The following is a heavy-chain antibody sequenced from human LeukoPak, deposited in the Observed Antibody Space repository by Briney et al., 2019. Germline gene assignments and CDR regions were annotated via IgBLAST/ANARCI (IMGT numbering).Heavy chain of an antibody. D-gene: IGHD2-21*01. V-gene: IGHV3-23*01. CDR2: VSDSGDAT. J-gene: IGHJ4*02. CDR1: GFTFRNYA. CDR3: AKSDCGGDGCKLLNY. Sequence: GGSLRLSCAASGFTFRNYAMSWVRQPPGKGLEWVSAVSDSGDATRNADSVKGRFTISRVNSKDTLYLQMNSLRAEDTAIYFCAKSDCGGDGCKLLNYWGQGTLVTVSS.